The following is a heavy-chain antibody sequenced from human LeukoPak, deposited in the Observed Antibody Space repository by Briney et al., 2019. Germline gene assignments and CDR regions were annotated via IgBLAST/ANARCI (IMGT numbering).Heavy chain of an antibody. J-gene: IGHJ6*04. CDR1: GGSFSGYY. V-gene: IGHV4-34*01. CDR2: INHSGST. D-gene: IGHD1-14*01. CDR3: ARAQPEYSMDV. Sequence: PSETLSLTCAVYGGSFSGYYWSWIRQPPGKGLEWIGEINHSGSTNYNPSLKSRVTISVDTSKNQFSLKLSSVTAADTAVYYCARAQPEYSMDVWGKGTTVTISS.